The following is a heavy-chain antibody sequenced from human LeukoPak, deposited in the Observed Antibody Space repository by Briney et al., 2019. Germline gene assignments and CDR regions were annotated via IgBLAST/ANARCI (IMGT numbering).Heavy chain of an antibody. CDR3: ARRDRIIASPLV. J-gene: IGHJ4*02. V-gene: IGHV4-39*01. CDR1: GVSISSSSYN. Sequence: SETLSLTCIVSGVSISSSSYNWGWIRQPPGKGLEWIGSIYYSGTTYYNPSLKSRLTISVDTSKNQFSLNLSSVTAADTAVYYCARRDRIIASPLVWGQGILVTVSS. D-gene: IGHD2/OR15-2a*01. CDR2: IYYSGTT.